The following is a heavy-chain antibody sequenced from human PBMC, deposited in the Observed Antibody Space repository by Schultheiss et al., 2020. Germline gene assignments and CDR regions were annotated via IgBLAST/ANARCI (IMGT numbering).Heavy chain of an antibody. CDR2: ITGSGGGT. Sequence: GGSLRLSCAASGFTFSTYAMIWVRQAPGKGLEWVSAITGSGGGTYYADSVKGRFTISRDNSKNTLYLQMNSLRAEDTAVYYCAKFGSPDDYGGAFDIWGQGTTVTVSS. V-gene: IGHV3-23*01. CDR3: AKFGSPDDYGGAFDI. D-gene: IGHD4-23*01. J-gene: IGHJ3*02. CDR1: GFTFSTYA.